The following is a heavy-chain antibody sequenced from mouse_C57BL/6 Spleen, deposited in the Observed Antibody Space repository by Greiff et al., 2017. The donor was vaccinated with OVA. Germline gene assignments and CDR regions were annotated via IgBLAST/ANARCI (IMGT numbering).Heavy chain of an antibody. CDR1: GYTFTSYW. D-gene: IGHD2-1*01. CDR3: ARNVNYFWYFDV. Sequence: QVQLQQPGAELVRPGSSVKLSCKASGYTFTSYWMDWVKQRPGQGLEWIGNIYPSDSETHYNQKFKDKATLTVDKSSSTAYMQLSSLTSEDSAVYYCARNVNYFWYFDVWGTGTTVTVSS. J-gene: IGHJ1*03. CDR2: IYPSDSET. V-gene: IGHV1-61*01.